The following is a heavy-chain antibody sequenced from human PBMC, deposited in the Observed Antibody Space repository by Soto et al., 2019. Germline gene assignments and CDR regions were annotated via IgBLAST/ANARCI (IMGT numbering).Heavy chain of an antibody. CDR3: ARFTYKSGFNWFDP. J-gene: IGHJ5*02. CDR1: GAPINSDY. CDR2: IYHIGST. Sequence: SETLSLTCTVSGAPINSDYWSWIRQSPGRGLEWIGYIYHIGSTDYNPSLKSRVTISIDKSKNQFSLNLRSVTAADTAVYFCARFTYKSGFNWFDPWGQGTQVTVSS. V-gene: IGHV4-59*01. D-gene: IGHD5-12*01.